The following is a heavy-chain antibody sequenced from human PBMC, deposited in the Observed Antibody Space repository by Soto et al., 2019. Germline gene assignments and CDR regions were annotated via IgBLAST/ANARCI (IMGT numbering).Heavy chain of an antibody. V-gene: IGHV4-4*02. CDR2: IYHSGST. CDR1: GGSISSSNW. CDR3: ASYCSGGSCYSRYYYGMDV. J-gene: IGHJ6*02. Sequence: SETLSLTCAVSGGSISSSNWWSWVRQPPGKGLEWIGEIYHSGSTNYNPSLKSRVTISVDKSKNQFSLKLSSVTAADTAVYYCASYCSGGSCYSRYYYGMDVWGQGTTVTVSS. D-gene: IGHD2-15*01.